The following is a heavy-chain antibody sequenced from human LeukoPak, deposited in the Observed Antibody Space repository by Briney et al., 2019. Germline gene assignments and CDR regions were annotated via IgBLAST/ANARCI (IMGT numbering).Heavy chain of an antibody. D-gene: IGHD1-26*01. V-gene: IGHV3-53*01. CDR3: ARGFWDSDY. J-gene: IGHJ4*02. Sequence: GGSLRLSCAASGFTFSNYAMNWVRQAPGKGLEWVSVIYSGGSTYYADSVKGRFTISRDNSKNTLYLQMNSLRAEDTAVYYCARGFWDSDYWGQGTLVTVSS. CDR1: GFTFSNYA. CDR2: IYSGGST.